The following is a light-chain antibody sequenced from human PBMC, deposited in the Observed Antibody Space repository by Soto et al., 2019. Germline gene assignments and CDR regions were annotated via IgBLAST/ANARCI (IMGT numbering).Light chain of an antibody. CDR2: SGN. Sequence: QSVLTQPPSASGTPGQRVTMSCSGSSSNIGTNTVNWYQQLPGSAPKLLIYSGNQRPSGVPDRFSASKSGTSASLAISGLQSGDEADYYCAAWDDSLTGYVFGPGTEVTVL. J-gene: IGLJ1*01. CDR3: AAWDDSLTGYV. V-gene: IGLV1-44*01. CDR1: SSNIGTNT.